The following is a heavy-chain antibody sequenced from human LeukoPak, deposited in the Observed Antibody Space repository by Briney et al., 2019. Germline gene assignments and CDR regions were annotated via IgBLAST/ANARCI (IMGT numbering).Heavy chain of an antibody. CDR1: GGSISSYY. CDR2: IYTSGST. CDR3: ARLGGSSSWYVGYSYMIV. Sequence: SETLSLTCTVSGGSISSYYWSWIRQPAGKGLEWIGRIYTSGSTNYNPSLKSRVTISVDKSKNQFSLKLSSVTAADTAVYYCARLGGSSSWYVGYSYMIVWGKGPTVTFSS. D-gene: IGHD6-13*01. V-gene: IGHV4-4*07. J-gene: IGHJ6*03.